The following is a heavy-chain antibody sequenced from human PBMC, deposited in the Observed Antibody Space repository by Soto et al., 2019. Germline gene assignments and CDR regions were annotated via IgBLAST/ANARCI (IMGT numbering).Heavy chain of an antibody. J-gene: IGHJ3*02. CDR1: GFIFTRYA. D-gene: IGHD6-19*01. V-gene: IGHV3-23*01. Sequence: GGSLRLSCAASGFIFTRYAMAWVRQVPGKGLEWLAGISGTAGKTYYLDFVKGRFTISRDTSRNTVFLQMNSLRADDTAIYFCAGRTVASSWTSDIWGQGTMVTVSS. CDR3: AGRTVASSWTSDI. CDR2: ISGTAGKT.